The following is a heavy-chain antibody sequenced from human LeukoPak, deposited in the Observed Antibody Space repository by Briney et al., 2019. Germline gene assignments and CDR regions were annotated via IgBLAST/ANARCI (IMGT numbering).Heavy chain of an antibody. D-gene: IGHD3-16*01. CDR3: TKRGAYYVDY. CDR1: GFTFSSYA. J-gene: IGHJ4*02. V-gene: IGHV3-23*01. CDR2: ITSGDGSP. Sequence: GGSLRLSCAASGFTFSSYAMSWVRQAPEKGLEWVSTITSGDGSPYYADSVKGRFTISRDNSNNMLYLQMNSLRAEDTAVYYCTKRGAYYVDYWGRGIPVTVSS.